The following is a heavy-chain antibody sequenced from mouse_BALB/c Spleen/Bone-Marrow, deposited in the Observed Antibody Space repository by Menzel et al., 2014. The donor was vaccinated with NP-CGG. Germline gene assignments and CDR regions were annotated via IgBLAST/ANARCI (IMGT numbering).Heavy chain of an antibody. V-gene: IGHV5-9-2*01. CDR2: ISGGGSYT. J-gene: IGHJ3*01. CDR1: GVTFSSYG. D-gene: IGHD2-4*01. CDR3: ARHAYYDQTEVSFVY. Sequence: DVQLVESGGNLVKSGGSLKLSCAASGVTFSSYGMSWVRQTPEKRLEWVATISGGGSYTFYPDSVKGRFTISRDNAKNNLYLQLSSLRSEDTALYYCARHAYYDQTEVSFVYWGQGTLVTVSA.